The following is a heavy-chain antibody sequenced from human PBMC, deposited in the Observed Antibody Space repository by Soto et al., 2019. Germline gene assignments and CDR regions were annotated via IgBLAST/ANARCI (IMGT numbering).Heavy chain of an antibody. D-gene: IGHD6-13*01. Sequence: QVQLVQSGAEVKKPGSSVKVSCKASGGTFSSYAISWVRQAPGQGLEWMGVIIPIFGTATYAQKFQGRVTITADESTSTDYMELSSLRSEDTAVYYCASRTAGTSFDYWGQGPLVTVSS. J-gene: IGHJ4*02. CDR2: IIPIFGTA. CDR3: ASRTAGTSFDY. V-gene: IGHV1-69*01. CDR1: GGTFSSYA.